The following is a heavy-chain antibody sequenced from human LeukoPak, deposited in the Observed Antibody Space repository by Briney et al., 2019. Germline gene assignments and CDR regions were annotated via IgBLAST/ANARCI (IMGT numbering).Heavy chain of an antibody. V-gene: IGHV4-38-2*01. J-gene: IGHJ6*04. CDR2: IYHSGST. Sequence: PSETLSLTCAVSGYSISSGYYWGWIRQPPGKGLEWIGSIYHSGSTYYNPSLKSRVTISVDTSKNQFSLKLSSVTAADTAVYYCARVGFLLGYCSSISCSHREARVGPGDYGMDVWGKGTTVTVSS. CDR3: ARVGFLLGYCSSISCSHREARVGPGDYGMDV. CDR1: GYSISSGYY. D-gene: IGHD2-2*01.